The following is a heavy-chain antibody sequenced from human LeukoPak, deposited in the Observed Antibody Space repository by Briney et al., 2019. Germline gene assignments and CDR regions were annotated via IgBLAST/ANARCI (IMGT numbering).Heavy chain of an antibody. J-gene: IGHJ4*02. V-gene: IGHV4-59*01. CDR3: ARELYGDTDY. CDR1: GGSISSYY. Sequence: NPSETLSLTCTVSGGSISSYYWVWIRQPPGKGLEWIGYIYYSGSTNYNPSLKSRVTISVDTSKNQFSLKLSSVTAADTAVYYCARELYGDTDYWGQGTLVTVSS. CDR2: IYYSGST. D-gene: IGHD4-17*01.